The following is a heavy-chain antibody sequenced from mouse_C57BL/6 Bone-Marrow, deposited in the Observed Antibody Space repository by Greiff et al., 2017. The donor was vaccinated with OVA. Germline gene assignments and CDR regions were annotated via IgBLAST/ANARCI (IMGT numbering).Heavy chain of an antibody. Sequence: EVQLQQSGPELVKPGASVKISCKASGYTFTDYYMNWVKQSHGKSLEWIGDINPNNGGTSYNQKFKGKATLTVDKSSSTAYMELRSLTSEDSAVYYCARFYYGSSYGWYFDYWGQGTTLTVSS. D-gene: IGHD1-1*01. CDR2: INPNNGGT. CDR3: ARFYYGSSYGWYFDY. CDR1: GYTFTDYY. V-gene: IGHV1-26*01. J-gene: IGHJ2*01.